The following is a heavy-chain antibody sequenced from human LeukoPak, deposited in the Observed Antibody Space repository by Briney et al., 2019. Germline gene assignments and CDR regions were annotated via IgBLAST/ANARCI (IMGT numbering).Heavy chain of an antibody. J-gene: IGHJ5*02. CDR1: GGSFSGYY. Sequence: SETLSLTCAVYGGSFSGYYWSWIRQPPGKGLERIGYIYYSGSTNYNPSLKSRVTISVDTSKNQFSLKLSSVTAADTAVYYCARHFSSSWYWFDPWGQGTLVTVSS. CDR2: IYYSGST. CDR3: ARHFSSSWYWFDP. D-gene: IGHD6-13*01. V-gene: IGHV4-59*08.